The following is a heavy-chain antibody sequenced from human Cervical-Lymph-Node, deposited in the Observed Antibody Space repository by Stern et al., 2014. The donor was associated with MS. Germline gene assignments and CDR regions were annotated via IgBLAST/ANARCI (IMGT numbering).Heavy chain of an antibody. CDR3: ARAIFGVNTAAMAPDAFDS. J-gene: IGHJ3*01. V-gene: IGHV3-53*01. CDR2: IYTDGRT. D-gene: IGHD3-3*01. Sequence: EVQLVESGGGLIQPGGSLRLSCAAPGFIVSKNYMSWVRQAPGKGLEWVSLIYTDGRTYYAGSVKGRFTISRDSSKNTLFLQMNSLRAEDTAMYYCARAIFGVNTAAMAPDAFDSWGQGTMVTVSS. CDR1: GFIVSKNY.